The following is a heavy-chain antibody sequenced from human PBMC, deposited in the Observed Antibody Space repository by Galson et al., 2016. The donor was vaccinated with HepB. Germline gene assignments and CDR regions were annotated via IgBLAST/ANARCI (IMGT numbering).Heavy chain of an antibody. V-gene: IGHV2-5*01. CDR3: AHRRTSADYGSGKDHYFDY. Sequence: PALVKPTQTLTLTCTFSGFSLSSSGVGVGWIRQSPGKALEWLALIYWNDDTRYSPSLKSRLTITEDTSKNQVVLTLTNMDPVDTATYYCAHRRTSADYGSGKDHYFDYWGQGTLVTVSS. D-gene: IGHD3-10*01. CDR2: IYWNDDT. J-gene: IGHJ4*02. CDR1: GFSLSSSGVG.